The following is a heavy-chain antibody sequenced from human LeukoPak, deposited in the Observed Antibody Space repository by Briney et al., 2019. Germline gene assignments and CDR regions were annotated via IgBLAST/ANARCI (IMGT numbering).Heavy chain of an antibody. J-gene: IGHJ4*02. Sequence: KNGEPLKISCKGSGYSITSYWIGWLRQMPGKGVEMMEIIYPGDSDTRYSPSFQGQVTISADKSISTAYLQLSSLKGSDTAMYYCARRGLGYCSSTSCYAEIDYWGQGTLVTVSS. CDR3: ARRGLGYCSSTSCYAEIDY. CDR1: GYSITSYW. CDR2: IYPGDSDT. D-gene: IGHD2-2*01. V-gene: IGHV5-51*01.